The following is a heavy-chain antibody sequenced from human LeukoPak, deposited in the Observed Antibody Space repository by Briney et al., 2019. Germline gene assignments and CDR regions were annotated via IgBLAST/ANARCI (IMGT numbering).Heavy chain of an antibody. D-gene: IGHD3-22*01. CDR3: ARETPQDYDSSAYSPSFDY. V-gene: IGHV3-21*01. Sequence: GGSLRLSCAASGFTFSSYSMNWVRQAPGKGLEWVSSISSSSSYIYYADSVKGRFTISRDNAKNSLYLQMNSLRAEDTAVYYCARETPQDYDSSAYSPSFDYWGQGTLVTVSS. CDR1: GFTFSSYS. CDR2: ISSSSSYI. J-gene: IGHJ4*02.